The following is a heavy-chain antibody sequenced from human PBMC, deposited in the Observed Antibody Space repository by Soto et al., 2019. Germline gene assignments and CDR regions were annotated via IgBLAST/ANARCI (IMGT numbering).Heavy chain of an antibody. CDR1: GGSVSSGSYY. V-gene: IGHV4-61*01. D-gene: IGHD3-3*01. Sequence: PWETLSLTCTVSGGSVSSGSYYWSWIRQPPGKGLEWIGYIYYSGSTNYNPSLKSRVTISVDTSKNQFSLKLSSVTAADTAVYYCARAGGYDFWSGLYDCWGQGTLVTVSS. CDR3: ARAGGYDFWSGLYDC. CDR2: IYYSGST. J-gene: IGHJ4*02.